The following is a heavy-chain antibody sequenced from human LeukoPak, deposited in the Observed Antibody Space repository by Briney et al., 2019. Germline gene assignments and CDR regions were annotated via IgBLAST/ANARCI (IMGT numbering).Heavy chain of an antibody. V-gene: IGHV4-39*07. CDR2: IYYTGST. CDR3: ARDRVPGTREVDY. D-gene: IGHD6-19*01. J-gene: IGHJ4*02. CDR1: GGSISSSDYY. Sequence: SETLSLTCTVSGGSISSSDYYWGWIRQPPGRGLEWIGSIYYTGSTYYNPSLKSRVIISVDTSKTQFSLKLSSVTAADTAVYYCARDRVPGTREVDYWGQGILVTVSS.